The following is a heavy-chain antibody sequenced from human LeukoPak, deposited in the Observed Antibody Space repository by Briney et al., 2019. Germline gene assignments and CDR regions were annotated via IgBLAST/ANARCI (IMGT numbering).Heavy chain of an antibody. CDR3: ARVAKQWLAFDY. CDR2: ISSSSSYI. Sequence: GGSLRLSCAASGFTFSSYSMNWVRQAPGKGLEWVSSISSSSSYIYYADSVKGRFTISRDNAKNSLYLQMNSLRAEDTAVYCCARVAKQWLAFDYWGQGTLVTVSS. CDR1: GFTFSSYS. V-gene: IGHV3-21*01. D-gene: IGHD6-19*01. J-gene: IGHJ4*02.